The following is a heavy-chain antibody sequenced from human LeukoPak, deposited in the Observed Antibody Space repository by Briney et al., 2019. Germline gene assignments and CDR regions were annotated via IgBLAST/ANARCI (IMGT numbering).Heavy chain of an antibody. CDR3: VRHRQWLLFPDY. V-gene: IGHV4-39*01. CDR1: GDSISINYN. Sequence: PSETLSLTCTVSGDSISINYNWGWIRQPPGKGPEWIGSIFYSGATYYSPSLKSRVTISVDTSKNQFSLKLSSMTAADTAVYYCVRHRQWLLFPDYWGQGTLVTVSS. J-gene: IGHJ4*02. CDR2: IFYSGAT. D-gene: IGHD6-19*01.